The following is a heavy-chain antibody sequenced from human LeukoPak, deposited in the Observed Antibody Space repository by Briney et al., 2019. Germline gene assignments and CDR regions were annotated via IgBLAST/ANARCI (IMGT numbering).Heavy chain of an antibody. CDR3: ARTGYSSSWYRSWFDP. D-gene: IGHD6-13*01. J-gene: IGHJ5*02. V-gene: IGHV5-51*01. CDR2: IYPGDSDT. CDR1: GYSFTSYW. Sequence: GESLKISCKGSGYSFTSYWIGWVRQMPGKGLEWMGIIYPGDSDTRYSPSFQGQVTISADKSISTAYLQWSSLKASDTAMYYCARTGYSSSWYRSWFDPWGQRTLVTVSS.